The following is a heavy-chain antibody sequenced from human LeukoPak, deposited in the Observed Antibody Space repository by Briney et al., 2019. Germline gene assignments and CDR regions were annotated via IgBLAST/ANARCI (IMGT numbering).Heavy chain of an antibody. D-gene: IGHD1-26*01. V-gene: IGHV3-23*01. CDR3: AKAGGWKWEPPSGDAFDI. CDR2: ISGSGGST. Sequence: GGSLRLSCAASGFTFSSYAMSWVRQAPGKGLASVSAISGSGGSTYYADSVKGRFTISRDNSKNTLYLQMNSLRAEDTAVYYCAKAGGWKWEPPSGDAFDIWGQGTMVTVSS. J-gene: IGHJ3*02. CDR1: GFTFSSYA.